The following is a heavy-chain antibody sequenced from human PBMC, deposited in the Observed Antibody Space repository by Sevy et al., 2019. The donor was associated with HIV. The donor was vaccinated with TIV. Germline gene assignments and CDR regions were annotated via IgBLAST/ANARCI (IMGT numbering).Heavy chain of an antibody. CDR3: ARLGGLRFFDWSSRNYFDY. D-gene: IGHD3-9*01. Sequence: SETRSLTCSVSGGSISSSTYYWGWIRQPPGRGLEWIGSVYFTGSTYYNPSLKSRVTISVDTSKNEFSLKVNSVTAADTAVYYCARLGGLRFFDWSSRNYFDYWGQGTLVTVSS. CDR2: VYFTGST. CDR1: GGSISSSTYY. V-gene: IGHV4-39*01. J-gene: IGHJ4*02.